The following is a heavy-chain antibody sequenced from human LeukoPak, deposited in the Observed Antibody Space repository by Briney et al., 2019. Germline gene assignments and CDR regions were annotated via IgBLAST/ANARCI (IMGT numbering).Heavy chain of an antibody. Sequence: SETLSLTCTVSGGSISSYYWSWIRQPAGKGLEWIGRIYTSGSTNYNPSLKSRVTMSVDTSKNQFSLKLSSVTAADTAVYYCARDHNGVYVSSGYEYYFDYWGQGTLVTVSS. CDR1: GGSISSYY. J-gene: IGHJ4*02. CDR2: IYTSGST. CDR3: ARDHNGVYVSSGYEYYFDY. D-gene: IGHD3-22*01. V-gene: IGHV4-4*07.